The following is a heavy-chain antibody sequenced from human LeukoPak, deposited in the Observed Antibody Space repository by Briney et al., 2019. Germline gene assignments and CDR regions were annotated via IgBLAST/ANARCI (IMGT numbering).Heavy chain of an antibody. J-gene: IGHJ4*02. CDR2: ISSSGSTI. D-gene: IGHD3-22*01. Sequence: GGSLRLSCAASGFTFSDYYMSWIRQAPGKGLEWVSYISSSGSTIYYADSVKGRFTISRDNAKNSLYLQMNSLRAEDTALYYCAKDLNMYYYDSSGYFDYWGQGTLVTVSS. CDR3: AKDLNMYYYDSSGYFDY. CDR1: GFTFSDYY. V-gene: IGHV3-11*01.